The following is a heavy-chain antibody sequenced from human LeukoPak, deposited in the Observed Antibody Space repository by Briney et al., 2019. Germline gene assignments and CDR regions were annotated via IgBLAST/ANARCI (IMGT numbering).Heavy chain of an antibody. Sequence: GGSLRLSCAASGFTFDDYTMHWVRQAPGKGLEWVSLISWDGGSTYYADSVKGRFTISRDNSKNSLYLQMNSLRTEDTALYYCAKGGYYDSSGYIDYWGQGTLVTVSS. J-gene: IGHJ4*02. CDR2: ISWDGGST. CDR1: GFTFDDYT. V-gene: IGHV3-43*01. CDR3: AKGGYYDSSGYIDY. D-gene: IGHD3-22*01.